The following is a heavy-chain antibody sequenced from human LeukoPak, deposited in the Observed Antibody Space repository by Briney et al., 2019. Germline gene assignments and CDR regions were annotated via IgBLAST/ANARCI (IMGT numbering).Heavy chain of an antibody. CDR2: ISSSSNYI. CDR1: GFTFSSYR. D-gene: IGHD6-13*01. Sequence: GGSLRLSCAASGFTFSSYRMTWVRQAPGKGLEWVSSISSSSNYIYYADSVKGRFTISRDNAKNSLYLQMNSLRDEDTAVYYCARAKSYSGYYFDYWGQGTLVTVSS. CDR3: ARAKSYSGYYFDY. V-gene: IGHV3-21*01. J-gene: IGHJ4*02.